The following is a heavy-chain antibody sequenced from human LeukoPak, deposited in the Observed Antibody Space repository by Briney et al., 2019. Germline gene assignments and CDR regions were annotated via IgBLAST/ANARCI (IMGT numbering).Heavy chain of an antibody. CDR1: GFTFSIYA. CDR3: AKPEQYNWNDGSFDY. V-gene: IGHV3-23*01. Sequence: GGSLRLSCAASGFTFSIYAMSWVRQAPGKGLEWVSAISGSGGSTYCADSVQGRFTISRDNSKNTLYLQMNSLRAEDTAVYYCAKPEQYNWNDGSFDYWGQGTLVTVSS. CDR2: ISGSGGST. J-gene: IGHJ4*02. D-gene: IGHD1-20*01.